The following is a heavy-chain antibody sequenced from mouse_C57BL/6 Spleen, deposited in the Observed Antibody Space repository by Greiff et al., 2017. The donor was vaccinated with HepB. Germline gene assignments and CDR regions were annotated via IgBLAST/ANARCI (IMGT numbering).Heavy chain of an antibody. J-gene: IGHJ4*01. CDR1: GYTFTSYW. CDR2: IDPSDSYT. V-gene: IGHV1-69*01. Sequence: VQLQQPGAELVMPGASVKLSCKASGYTFTSYWMHWVKQRPGQGLEWIGEIDPSDSYTNYNQKFKGKSTLTVDKSSSTAYMQLSSLTSEDSAVYYCAGGLSYYAMDYWGQGTSVTVSS. CDR3: AGGLSYYAMDY.